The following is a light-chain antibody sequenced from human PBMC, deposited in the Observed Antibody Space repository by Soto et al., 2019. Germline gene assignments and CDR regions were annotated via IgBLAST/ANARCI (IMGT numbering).Light chain of an antibody. V-gene: IGKV3-20*01. CDR2: GAS. CDR1: QTFSSSF. CDR3: QQYGGSPT. J-gene: IGKJ4*01. Sequence: EIVLTQSPGTLSLSPVERATLSCRSSQTFSSSFLAWYQQKPGQAPRLVMYGASSRAADIPDRFSGRGTGTEFTLTISRLEPEDFAVYYCQQYGGSPTFGGGTRVEIK.